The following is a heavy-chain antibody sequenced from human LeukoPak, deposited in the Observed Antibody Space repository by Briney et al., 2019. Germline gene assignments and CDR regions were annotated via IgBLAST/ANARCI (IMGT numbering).Heavy chain of an antibody. CDR1: GFTVSSNY. D-gene: IGHD3-16*02. V-gene: IGHV3-66*01. CDR3: AREKKYDYVWGSYRDPDAFDI. Sequence: GGSLRLSCAASGFTVSSNYMSWVRQAPGKGLEWVSVIYSGGSTYYADSVKGRFTISRDNSKNTLYLQMNSLRAEDTAVYYCAREKKYDYVWGSYRDPDAFDIWGQGTMVTVSS. J-gene: IGHJ3*02. CDR2: IYSGGST.